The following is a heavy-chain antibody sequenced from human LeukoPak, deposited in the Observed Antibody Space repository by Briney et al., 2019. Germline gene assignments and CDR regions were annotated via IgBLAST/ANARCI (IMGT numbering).Heavy chain of an antibody. CDR1: GGSFSGYY. CDR2: INHSGST. Sequence: SETLSLTCAVYGGSFSGYYWSWIRQPPGKGLEWIGEINHSGSTNYNPSLKSRVAISVDTSKNQFSLKLSSVTAADTAVYYCARARGFGYSYGYYFDYWGQGTLVTVSS. V-gene: IGHV4-34*01. CDR3: ARARGFGYSYGYYFDY. D-gene: IGHD5-18*01. J-gene: IGHJ4*02.